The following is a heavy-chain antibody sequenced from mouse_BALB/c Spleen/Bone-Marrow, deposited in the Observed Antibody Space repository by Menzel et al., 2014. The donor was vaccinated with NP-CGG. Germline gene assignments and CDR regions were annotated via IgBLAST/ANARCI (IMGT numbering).Heavy chain of an antibody. V-gene: IGHV1-80*01. CDR2: IYPGDGET. CDR1: GYPFSSYW. D-gene: IGHD2-10*02. J-gene: IGHJ2*01. CDR3: ARKYGDY. Sequence: QVQLQQSGAGLVRPGSSVKISCKASGYPFSSYWMSWVKQRPGQGLEWIGQIYPGDGETNYNGKFKGNATLTADKSSSTAYMQLISLTSEDSAVYFRARKYGDYWGQGTTLTVSS.